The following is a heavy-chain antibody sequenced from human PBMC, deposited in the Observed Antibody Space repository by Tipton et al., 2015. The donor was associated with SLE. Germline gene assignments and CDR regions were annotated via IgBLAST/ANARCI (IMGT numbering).Heavy chain of an antibody. CDR1: GGSISSYY. CDR3: AGVRDGARPFGS. V-gene: IGHV4-59*01. CDR2: VFHTGTT. Sequence: TLSLTCTVSGGSISSYYWNWIRQPTGKGLEWIGFVFHTGTTNYNPSFRSRVILSVDMSKNQFSLKLTSVTAADTAIYYCAGVRDGARPFGSWGQGTLVTVSS. J-gene: IGHJ4*02. D-gene: IGHD5-24*01.